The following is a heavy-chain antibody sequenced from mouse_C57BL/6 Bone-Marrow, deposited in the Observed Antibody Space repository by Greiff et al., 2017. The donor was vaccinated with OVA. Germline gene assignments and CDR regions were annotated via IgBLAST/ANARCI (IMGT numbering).Heavy chain of an antibody. J-gene: IGHJ4*01. D-gene: IGHD2-12*01. Sequence: VKVVESGAELVKPGASVKISCKASGYAFSSYWMNWVKQRPGKGLEWIGQIYPGDGDTNYNGKFKGKATLTADKSSSTAYMQLSSLTSEDSAVYFCARIGYYSYAMDYWGQGTSVTVSS. CDR3: ARIGYYSYAMDY. V-gene: IGHV1-80*01. CDR1: GYAFSSYW. CDR2: IYPGDGDT.